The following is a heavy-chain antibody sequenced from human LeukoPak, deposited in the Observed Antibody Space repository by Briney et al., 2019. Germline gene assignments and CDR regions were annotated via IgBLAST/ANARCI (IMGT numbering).Heavy chain of an antibody. J-gene: IGHJ4*02. CDR2: INHSGST. V-gene: IGHV4-34*01. CDR3: ARRDCSASSGWDLCYYFDY. Sequence: SETLSLTCAVYGGSFSGYYWSWIRQPPGKGLEWIGEINHSGSTNYNPSLKSRVTISVDTSKNQFSLKLSSVTAADTAVYYFARRDCSASSGWDLCYYFDYWGQGTLVTVSS. CDR1: GGSFSGYY. D-gene: IGHD6-19*01.